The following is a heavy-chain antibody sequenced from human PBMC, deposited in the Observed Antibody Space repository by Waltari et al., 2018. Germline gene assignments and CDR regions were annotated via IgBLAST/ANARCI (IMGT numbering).Heavy chain of an antibody. CDR3: VKDQLCRGVNCYSAFDY. CDR2: ISHNGGST. CDR1: GFTFSNYV. D-gene: IGHD2-15*01. Sequence: EVQLVESGGGLVQPGGSLRLSCSASGFTFSNYVLPWARQAPGKGLEYVSGISHNGGSTYYAESVKGRFTVSRDNSKSTVYLQLSSLRAEDTADTAVYYCVKDQLCRGVNCYSAFDYWGQGTLVTVSS. J-gene: IGHJ4*02. V-gene: IGHV3-64D*06.